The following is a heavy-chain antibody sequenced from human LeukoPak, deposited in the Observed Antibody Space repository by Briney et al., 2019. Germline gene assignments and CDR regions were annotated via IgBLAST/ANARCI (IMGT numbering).Heavy chain of an antibody. CDR2: ISGSGGST. D-gene: IGHD3-22*01. Sequence: GGSLRLSCAASGFTFSSYAMSWVRQAPGKGLEWVSAISGSGGSTYYADSVKGRFTISRGNSKNTLYLQMNSLRAEDTAVYYCALLDRYYYDSSGPFDYWGQGTLVTVSS. V-gene: IGHV3-23*01. CDR3: ALLDRYYYDSSGPFDY. CDR1: GFTFSSYA. J-gene: IGHJ4*02.